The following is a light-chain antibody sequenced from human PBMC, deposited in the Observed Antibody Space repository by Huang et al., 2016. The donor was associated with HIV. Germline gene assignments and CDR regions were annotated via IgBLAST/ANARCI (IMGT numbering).Light chain of an antibody. CDR1: QRVSNN. J-gene: IGKJ1*01. CDR3: QHYNNWPPWT. CDR2: DAS. Sequence: EIVMTQSPATLSVSPGERATLSCRASQRVSNNLAWYQQKPGQAPRLLIYDASTRVTGFPARFSGSGSGTEFTLTISSLQSEDFAVYYCQHYNNWPPWTFGQGTKVEIK. V-gene: IGKV3-15*01.